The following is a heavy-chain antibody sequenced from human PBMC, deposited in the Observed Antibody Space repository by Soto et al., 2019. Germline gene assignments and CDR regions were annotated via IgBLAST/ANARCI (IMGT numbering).Heavy chain of an antibody. V-gene: IGHV2-5*01. J-gene: IGHJ4*02. CDR3: AHTTGSECSSTSCLQAFDY. CDR2: IYWNDDE. Sequence: GSGPTLVNPTQTLTLACTFSGFSLTTSGVGVGWIRQPPGKALEWLALIYWNDDERYSPSLKSRLTITKDTSKNQVVLTLTNMDPVDTATYYCAHTTGSECSSTSCLQAFDYWGQGTLVTVSS. CDR1: GFSLTTSGVG. D-gene: IGHD2-2*01.